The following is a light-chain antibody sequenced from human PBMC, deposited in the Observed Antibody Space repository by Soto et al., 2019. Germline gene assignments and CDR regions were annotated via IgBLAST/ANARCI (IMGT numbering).Light chain of an antibody. V-gene: IGKV1-39*01. CDR2: AAS. CDR3: QQHNTYPLT. J-gene: IGKJ4*01. CDR1: QSISSY. Sequence: DIQMTQSPASLSASVGDRVTITCRTSQSISSYLNWFQQKPGKAPKLLIYAASSLQSGVPSRFSGSGSGTDFTLTISSLQPEDFATYYCQQHNTYPLTFGGGTKVDIK.